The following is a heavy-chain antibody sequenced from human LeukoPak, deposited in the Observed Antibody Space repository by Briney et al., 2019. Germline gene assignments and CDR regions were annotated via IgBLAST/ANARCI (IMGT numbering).Heavy chain of an antibody. D-gene: IGHD6-13*01. CDR2: IYYSGST. CDR3: ARDGGEQQLAFDY. J-gene: IGHJ4*02. Sequence: SETLSLTCTVSGGSISSSSYYWGWIRQPPGKGLEWIGSIYYSGSTYYNPSLKSRVTISVDTSKNQFSLKLSSVTAADTAVYYCARDGGEQQLAFDYWGQGTLVTVSS. CDR1: GGSISSSSYY. V-gene: IGHV4-39*07.